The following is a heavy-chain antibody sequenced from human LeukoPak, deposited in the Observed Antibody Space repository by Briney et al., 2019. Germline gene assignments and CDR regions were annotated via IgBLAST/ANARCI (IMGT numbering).Heavy chain of an antibody. J-gene: IGHJ3*02. CDR1: GFTFSSYA. D-gene: IGHD3-3*01. CDR2: ISGSGGST. CDR3: AKDFCRGWGGCGAFDI. Sequence: AGGSLRLSCAASGFTFSSYAMSWVRQAPGKGLEWVSAISGSGGSTYYADSVKGRFTISRDNSKNTLYLQMNSLRAEDTAVYYCAKDFCRGWGGCGAFDIWGQGTMVTVSS. V-gene: IGHV3-23*01.